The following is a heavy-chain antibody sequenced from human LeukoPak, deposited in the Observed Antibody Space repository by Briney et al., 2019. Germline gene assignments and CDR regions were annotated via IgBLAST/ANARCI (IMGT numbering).Heavy chain of an antibody. CDR1: GGSISSYY. CDR2: IYYSGST. Sequence: SETLSLTCTVSGGSISSYYWSWIRQPPGEGLEWIGYIYYSGSTNYNPSLKSRVTISVDTPKNQFSLKLSSVTAADTAVYYCARGSGRPPYYFDYWGQGTLVTVSS. D-gene: IGHD3-10*01. J-gene: IGHJ4*02. CDR3: ARGSGRPPYYFDY. V-gene: IGHV4-59*01.